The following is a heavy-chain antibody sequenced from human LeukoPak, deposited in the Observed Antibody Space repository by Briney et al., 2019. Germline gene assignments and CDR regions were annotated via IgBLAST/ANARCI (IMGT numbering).Heavy chain of an antibody. D-gene: IGHD3-16*01. J-gene: IGHJ4*02. CDR2: ISSSGSII. V-gene: IGHV3-48*04. Sequence: PGGSLRLSCAASGFTFSSYAMSWVRQAPGEGLEWVSYISSSGSIIYYADSVKGRFTISRDNAKNSLYLQMNSLRAEDTAVYYCARDFGGGGVLLDYWGQGTLVTVSS. CDR1: GFTFSSYA. CDR3: ARDFGGGGVLLDY.